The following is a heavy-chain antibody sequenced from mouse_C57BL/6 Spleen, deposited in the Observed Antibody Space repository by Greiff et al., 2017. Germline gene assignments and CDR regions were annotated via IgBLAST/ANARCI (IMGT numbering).Heavy chain of an antibody. CDR3: ARWGAYYYGSPYAMDY. CDR2: ILPGSGST. D-gene: IGHD1-1*01. J-gene: IGHJ4*01. CDR1: GYTFTGYW. Sequence: VQGVESGAELMKPGASVKLSCKATGYTFTGYWIEWVKQRPGHGLEWIGEILPGSGSTNYNEKFKGKATFTADTSSNTAYMQLSSLTTEDSAIYYCARWGAYYYGSPYAMDYWGQGTSVTVSS. V-gene: IGHV1-9*01.